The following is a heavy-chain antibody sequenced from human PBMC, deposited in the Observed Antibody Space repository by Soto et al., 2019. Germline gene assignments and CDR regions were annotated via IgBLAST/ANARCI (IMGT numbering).Heavy chain of an antibody. CDR3: ARAERFPRSWFDS. J-gene: IGHJ5*01. Sequence: ASLKDSCKSSGYTFTGYYMHWVRQAPGQGLEWMGWINPNSGGTNYAQKFQGRVTMTRDTSISTAYMELSRLRSDDTAIYFCARAERFPRSWFDSWGQGTQVTVSS. CDR1: GYTFTGYY. CDR2: INPNSGGT. V-gene: IGHV1-2*02.